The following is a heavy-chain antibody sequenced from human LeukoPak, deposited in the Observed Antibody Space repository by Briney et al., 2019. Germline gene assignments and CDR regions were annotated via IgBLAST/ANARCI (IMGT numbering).Heavy chain of an antibody. V-gene: IGHV4-39*01. CDR1: GGSISSSSYY. Sequence: PSETLSLTCTVSGGSISSSSYYWGWIRQPPGKGLEWIGSIYYSGSTYYNPSLKSRVTISVDTSKNQFSLKLSSVTAADTAVYYCARVTGYSSGWYVGYWGQGTLVAVSS. CDR2: IYYSGST. D-gene: IGHD6-19*01. J-gene: IGHJ4*02. CDR3: ARVTGYSSGWYVGY.